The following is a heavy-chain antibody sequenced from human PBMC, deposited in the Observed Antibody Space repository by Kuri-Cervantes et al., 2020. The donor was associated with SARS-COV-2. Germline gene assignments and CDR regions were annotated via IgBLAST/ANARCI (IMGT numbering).Heavy chain of an antibody. V-gene: IGHV3-30*02. D-gene: IGHD3-10*01. J-gene: IGHJ5*02. Sequence: GGSLRLSCAASGFTFSSYGMHWVRQAPGKGLEWVAFIRYDGGNKYYADSVKGRFTISRDNSKNTLYLQMNSLRAEDTAVYYCAKDRGIGWFDPWGQGTLVTVSS. CDR2: IRYDGGNK. CDR3: AKDRGIGWFDP. CDR1: GFTFSSYG.